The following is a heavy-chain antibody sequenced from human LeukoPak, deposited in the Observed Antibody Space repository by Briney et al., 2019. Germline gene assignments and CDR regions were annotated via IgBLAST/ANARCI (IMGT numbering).Heavy chain of an antibody. CDR1: GFTFSSYG. D-gene: IGHD2-15*01. J-gene: IGHJ6*02. V-gene: IGHV3-30*18. Sequence: GGSLRLSCAASGFTFSSYGMHWVRQAPGKGLEWVAVISYDGSNKYYADSVKGRSTISRDNSKNTLYLQMNSLRAEDTAVYYCAKDRGRGCSGGSCYSRYYGMDVWGQGTTVTVSS. CDR3: AKDRGRGCSGGSCYSRYYGMDV. CDR2: ISYDGSNK.